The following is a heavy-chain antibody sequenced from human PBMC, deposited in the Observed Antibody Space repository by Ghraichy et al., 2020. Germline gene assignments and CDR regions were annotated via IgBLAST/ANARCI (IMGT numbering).Heavy chain of an antibody. CDR2: IYYSGST. CDR1: GGSISSYY. D-gene: IGHD3-10*01. J-gene: IGHJ6*03. Sequence: SETLSLTCTVSGGSISSYYWSWIRQPPGKGLEWIGYIYYSGSTNYNPSLKSRVTISVDTSKNQFSLKLSSVTAADTAVYYCARRKDTLGELSPYYYYYYMDVWGKGTKVTVSS. CDR3: ARRKDTLGELSPYYYYYYMDV. V-gene: IGHV4-59*01.